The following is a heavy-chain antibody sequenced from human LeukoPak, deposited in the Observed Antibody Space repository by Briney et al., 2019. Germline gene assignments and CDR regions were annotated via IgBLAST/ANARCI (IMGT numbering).Heavy chain of an antibody. CDR3: AKEYDSSGYWGRAFDI. J-gene: IGHJ3*02. D-gene: IGHD3-22*01. CDR2: ISGSGGST. CDR1: GFTFSSYA. V-gene: IGHV3-23*01. Sequence: GGSLRLSCAASGFTFSSYAMSWVRQAPGKGLEWVSAISGSGGSTYYADSVKGRFTISRDNSKNTLYLQMNSLRAEDTAVYYCAKEYDSSGYWGRAFDIWGQGTMVTVSS.